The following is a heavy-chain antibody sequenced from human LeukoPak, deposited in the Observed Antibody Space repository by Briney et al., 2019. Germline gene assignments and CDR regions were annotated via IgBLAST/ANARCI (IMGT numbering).Heavy chain of an antibody. CDR2: ISAYNGNT. V-gene: IGHV1-18*01. Sequence: ASVKVSCKASGYTFTSYGISWVRQAPGQGLERMGWISAYNGNTNYSHKLQGRVTMTTDTSTSTAYMELRRLRSDDTAVYYCARYSGFQGGDYWGQGTLVTVSS. CDR3: ARYSGFQGGDY. CDR1: GYTFTSYG. D-gene: IGHD5-12*01. J-gene: IGHJ4*02.